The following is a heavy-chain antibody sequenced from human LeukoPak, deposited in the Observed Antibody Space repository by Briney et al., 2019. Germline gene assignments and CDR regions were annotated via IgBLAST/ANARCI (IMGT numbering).Heavy chain of an antibody. Sequence: PGRSLRLSCAASGFTFANYAMHWVRQAPGKGLEWVAVTWLDGTYTYYSDSVKGRFTISRDNSKNTLHLQMNNLRAEDAAVYYCAKDHDSSGWVDYWGQGTLVTVSS. CDR2: TWLDGTYT. J-gene: IGHJ4*02. V-gene: IGHV3-33*06. CDR1: GFTFANYA. D-gene: IGHD6-19*01. CDR3: AKDHDSSGWVDY.